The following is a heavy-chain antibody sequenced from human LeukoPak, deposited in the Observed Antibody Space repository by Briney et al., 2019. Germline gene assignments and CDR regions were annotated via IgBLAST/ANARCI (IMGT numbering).Heavy chain of an antibody. Sequence: GASVKVSCKASGYTFTGYYMHWVRQAPGQGLEWMGWINPDSGGTNYAQKFQGRVTMTRDTSISTAYMELSRLRSDDTAVYYCARELGEGTVRQQLVIRWWGKGTTVTVSS. J-gene: IGHJ6*04. CDR3: ARELGEGTVRQQLVIRW. V-gene: IGHV1-2*02. CDR2: INPDSGGT. CDR1: GYTFTGYY. D-gene: IGHD6-13*01.